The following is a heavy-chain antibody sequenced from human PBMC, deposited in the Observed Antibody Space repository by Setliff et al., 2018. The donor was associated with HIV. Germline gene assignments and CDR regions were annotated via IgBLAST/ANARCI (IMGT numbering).Heavy chain of an antibody. V-gene: IGHV3-49*04. CDR3: TRASSWYFYMAV. J-gene: IGHJ6*03. Sequence: GGSLRLSCTASGFTFGDYAMSWVRQAPGKGLEWVGFIRSKAYGGTTEYAASVKGRFTISRDDSKSIAYLQMNSLKTEDTAVYYCTRASSWYFYMAVWGKGTTVTVSS. CDR2: IRSKAYGGTT. D-gene: IGHD6-13*01. CDR1: GFTFGDYA.